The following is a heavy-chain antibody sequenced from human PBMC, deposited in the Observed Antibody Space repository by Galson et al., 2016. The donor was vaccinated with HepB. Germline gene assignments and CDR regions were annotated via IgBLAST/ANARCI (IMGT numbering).Heavy chain of an antibody. V-gene: IGHV3-48*03. CDR1: GFIFRYHD. CDR2: SSSDGDTV. Sequence: SLRLSCAGSGFIFRYHDINWVRQVPGKGLEWLSYSSSDGDTVFDAASVKGRFTVSRDNAKNSLYLQMTSLRAEDAGVYYCARQEGYYLDWWGRGTLVAVSS. J-gene: IGHJ4*02. CDR3: ARQEGYYLDW.